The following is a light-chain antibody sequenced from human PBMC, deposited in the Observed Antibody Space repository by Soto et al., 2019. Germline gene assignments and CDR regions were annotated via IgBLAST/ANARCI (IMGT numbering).Light chain of an antibody. CDR3: QQYNNWPRT. J-gene: IGKJ1*01. CDR2: GAS. CDR1: QSVSSN. Sequence: EILLTQFPSTLSVSPGERATLSFRASQSVSSNLAWYQQKPGQAPRLLVYGASTRATGVPTRFSGSGSGTEFTLTISSLQSEDFAVYYCQQYNNWPRTFGQGTKVDIK. V-gene: IGKV3-15*01.